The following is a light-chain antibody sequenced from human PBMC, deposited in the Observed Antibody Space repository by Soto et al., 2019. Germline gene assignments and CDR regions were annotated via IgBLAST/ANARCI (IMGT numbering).Light chain of an antibody. Sequence: QAVVTQEPSFSVSPGGTVTLTCGLSSGSVSTSDYPSWYQQTPGQAPRTLIYSTNTRSSGVPDRFSGSILGNKAALTITGAQADDESDYYCVLYMGRGVSLFGGGTKVTVL. CDR3: VLYMGRGVSL. CDR1: SGSVSTSDY. CDR2: STN. J-gene: IGLJ2*01. V-gene: IGLV8-61*01.